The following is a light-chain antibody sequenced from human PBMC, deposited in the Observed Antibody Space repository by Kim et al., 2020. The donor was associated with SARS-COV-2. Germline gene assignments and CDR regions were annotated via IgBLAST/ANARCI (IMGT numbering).Light chain of an antibody. CDR3: CSYAGSRGVI. V-gene: IGLV2-23*02. Sequence: GQSITISCTGTSSDVGSYNLVSWYQQYPGKAPKLMICEVNKRSSGVSNRFSGSKSGNTASLTISGLQAEDEADYYCCSYAGSRGVIFGGGTQLTVL. J-gene: IGLJ2*01. CDR2: EVN. CDR1: SSDVGSYNL.